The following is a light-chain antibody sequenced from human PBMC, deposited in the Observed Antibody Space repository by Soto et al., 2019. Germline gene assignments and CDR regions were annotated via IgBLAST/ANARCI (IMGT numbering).Light chain of an antibody. V-gene: IGKV3-11*01. CDR1: QTVSRS. CDR3: QQHINWPLT. Sequence: EIVLTQSPATLSLSPGERATLSCRASQTVSRSLAWYQQKPGQAPRLLIYEVSNRATGIPARYSGSGSGADLTLTISSLEPGDFALYYCQQHINWPLTFGGGTKV. CDR2: EVS. J-gene: IGKJ4*01.